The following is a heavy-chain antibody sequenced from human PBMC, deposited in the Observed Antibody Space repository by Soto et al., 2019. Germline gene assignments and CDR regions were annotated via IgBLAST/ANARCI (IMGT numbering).Heavy chain of an antibody. CDR2: IDPSDSYT. V-gene: IGHV5-10-1*01. Sequence: GESLKISCKGSGYSFTSYWISWVRQMPGKGLGWMGRIDPSDSYTNYSPSFQGHVTISADKSISTAYLQWSSLKASDTAMYYCARLRGSSSYYYYGMDVWGQGTTVTVSS. J-gene: IGHJ6*02. CDR1: GYSFTSYW. D-gene: IGHD6-13*01. CDR3: ARLRGSSSYYYYGMDV.